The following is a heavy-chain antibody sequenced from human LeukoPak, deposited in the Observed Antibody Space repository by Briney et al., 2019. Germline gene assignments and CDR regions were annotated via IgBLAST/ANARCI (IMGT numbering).Heavy chain of an antibody. CDR1: GFTFSSYG. D-gene: IGHD5-18*01. CDR3: AKRDTAMGYYFDY. Sequence: PGGSLRLSCAASGFTFSSYGMHWVRQAPGKGLEWVAVISYDGSNKYYADSVKGRFTISRDNSKNTLHLQMNSLRAEDTAVYYCAKRDTAMGYYFDYWGQGTLVTVSS. J-gene: IGHJ4*02. CDR2: ISYDGSNK. V-gene: IGHV3-30*18.